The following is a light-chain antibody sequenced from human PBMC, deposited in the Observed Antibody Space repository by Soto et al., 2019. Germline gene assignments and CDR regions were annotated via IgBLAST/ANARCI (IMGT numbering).Light chain of an antibody. CDR1: SSDVGAHNF. CDR3: SSYTSGSALYV. V-gene: IGLV2-14*01. CDR2: EVS. Sequence: QSALTQPASVSGSPGQSITISCTGTSSDVGAHNFVSWYQQHPGKAPKLMIYEVSNRPSGVSNRFSGSKSGNTASLTISGLQAEDEADYYCSSYTSGSALYVFGTGTKLTVL. J-gene: IGLJ1*01.